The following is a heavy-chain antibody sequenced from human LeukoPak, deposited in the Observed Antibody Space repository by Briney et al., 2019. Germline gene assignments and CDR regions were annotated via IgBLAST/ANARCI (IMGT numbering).Heavy chain of an antibody. CDR2: IYHSGST. CDR1: GYSISSGYY. J-gene: IGHJ4*02. V-gene: IGHV4-38-2*02. Sequence: PSETLSLTCTVSGYSISSGYYWGWIRQPPGKGLEWIGSIYHSGSTYYNPSLKSRVTISVDTSKNQFSLKLSSVTAADTAVYYCARDRSMRSYGDYDYFDYWGQGTLVTVSS. D-gene: IGHD4-17*01. CDR3: ARDRSMRSYGDYDYFDY.